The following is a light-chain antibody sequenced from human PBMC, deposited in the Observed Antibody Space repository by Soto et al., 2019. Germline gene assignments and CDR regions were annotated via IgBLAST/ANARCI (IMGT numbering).Light chain of an antibody. Sequence: QSALTQSASVSGSPGQSITIPCTGTSSDVGGYDYVSWYQQHPGKVPKLIIYEVIKRPSGVSHRFSGSKSGNTASLTISGLQTEDDAYYYCRSYTTSSALVFGGGTKLTVL. CDR1: SSDVGGYDY. CDR3: RSYTTSSALV. CDR2: EVI. J-gene: IGLJ2*01. V-gene: IGLV2-14*01.